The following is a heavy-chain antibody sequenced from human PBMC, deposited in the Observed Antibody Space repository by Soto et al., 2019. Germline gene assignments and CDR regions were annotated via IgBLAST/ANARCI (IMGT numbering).Heavy chain of an antibody. J-gene: IGHJ4*02. Sequence: SETLSLTCTVSGGSINSYYWGWIRQPPGKGLEWIGYIYFSGSTNYNPSLKSRVTISVDTSKNQFSLNLGSVTAADTAVYYCARGSTSSWYNKWGQGTLVTVSS. CDR1: GGSINSYY. CDR2: IYFSGST. V-gene: IGHV4-59*01. D-gene: IGHD6-13*01. CDR3: ARGSTSSWYNK.